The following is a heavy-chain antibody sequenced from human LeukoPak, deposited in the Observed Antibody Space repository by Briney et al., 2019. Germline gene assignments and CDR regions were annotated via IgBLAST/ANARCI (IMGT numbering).Heavy chain of an antibody. D-gene: IGHD5-12*01. CDR1: GFSFNNYA. J-gene: IGHJ4*02. CDR3: AKGAYDYIEIAYFDY. Sequence: GGSLRLSCVASGFSFNNYAMNWVRQAPGKGLEWVSLIIGSSGTTFYTDSVKGRFTISRDKSKSTLYLQMNSLRAEDTAVYYCAKGAYDYIEIAYFDYWGQGSLVTVSS. CDR2: IIGSSGTT. V-gene: IGHV3-23*01.